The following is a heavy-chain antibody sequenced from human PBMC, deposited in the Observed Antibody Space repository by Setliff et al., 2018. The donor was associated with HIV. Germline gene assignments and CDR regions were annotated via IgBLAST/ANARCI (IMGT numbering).Heavy chain of an antibody. CDR3: ARQGYNYDSSGYLIPAGYFQH. CDR1: GASFSDYS. CDR2: INHSGST. Sequence: ASETLSLTCAVYGASFSDYSWSWIRQPPGKGLEWIGEINHSGSTNYNPSLKTRVTISVDTSKNQFSLKLTSVTDADTAVYYCARQGYNYDSSGYLIPAGYFQHWGQGTLVTVSS. J-gene: IGHJ1*01. V-gene: IGHV4-34*01. D-gene: IGHD3-22*01.